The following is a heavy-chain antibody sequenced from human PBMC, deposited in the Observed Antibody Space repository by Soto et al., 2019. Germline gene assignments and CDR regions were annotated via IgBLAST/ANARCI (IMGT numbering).Heavy chain of an antibody. CDR1: GYTFTSYG. CDR2: ISAYNGNT. CDR3: ARLTYYGSGSPWFDP. J-gene: IGHJ5*02. D-gene: IGHD3-10*01. Sequence: ASVKVSCKASGYTFTSYGISWVRQAPGQGLEWMGCISAYNGNTNYAQKLQGRVTMTTDTSTSTAYMELRSLRSDDTAVYYCARLTYYGSGSPWFDPWGQGTLVTVSS. V-gene: IGHV1-18*01.